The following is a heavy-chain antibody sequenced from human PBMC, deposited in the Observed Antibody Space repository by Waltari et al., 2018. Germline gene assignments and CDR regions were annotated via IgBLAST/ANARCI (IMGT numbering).Heavy chain of an antibody. J-gene: IGHJ5*02. D-gene: IGHD4-4*01. CDR3: ARDPDYSNYGAGWFDP. Sequence: QVQLVQSGAEVKKPGSSVKVSCKASGGTFSSYAISWVRQAPGQGLEWMGRIIPILGIANYAQKFQGRVTITADKSTSTAYMELSSLRSEDTAVYYCARDPDYSNYGAGWFDPWGQGTLVTVSS. CDR2: IIPILGIA. V-gene: IGHV1-69*09. CDR1: GGTFSSYA.